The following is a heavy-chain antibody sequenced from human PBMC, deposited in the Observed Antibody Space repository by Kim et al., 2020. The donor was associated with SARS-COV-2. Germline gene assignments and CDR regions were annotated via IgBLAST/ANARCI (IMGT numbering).Heavy chain of an antibody. V-gene: IGHV4-34*01. CDR1: GGSFSGYY. CDR2: INHSGST. Sequence: SETLSLTCAVYGGSFSGYYWSWIRQPPGKGLEWIGEINHSGSTNYNPSLKSRVTISVDTSKNQFSLKLSSVTAADTAVYYCARGRTAGYGSGRSSYYYGMDVWGQGTKVTVSS. J-gene: IGHJ6*02. CDR3: ARGRTAGYGSGRSSYYYGMDV. D-gene: IGHD3-10*01.